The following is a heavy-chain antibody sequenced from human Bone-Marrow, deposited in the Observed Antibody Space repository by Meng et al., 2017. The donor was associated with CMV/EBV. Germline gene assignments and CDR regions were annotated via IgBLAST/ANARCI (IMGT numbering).Heavy chain of an antibody. CDR1: GGTFSSYA. CDR2: IIPIFGTA. J-gene: IGHJ6*02. V-gene: IGHV1-69*05. CDR3: AEAGYYYDSSGYDYYYYGMDV. D-gene: IGHD3-22*01. Sequence: SVKVSCKASGGTFSSYAISWVRQAPGQGLEWMGGIIPIFGTANYAQKFQGRVTITTDESTSTAYMELSSLRSEDTAVYYCAEAGYYYDSSGYDYYYYGMDVWGQGTMVTVSS.